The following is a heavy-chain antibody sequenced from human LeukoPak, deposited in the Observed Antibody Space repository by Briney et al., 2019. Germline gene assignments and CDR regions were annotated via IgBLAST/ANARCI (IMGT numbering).Heavy chain of an antibody. D-gene: IGHD2-8*01. Sequence: PSETLSLTCTVSGGSISSYYWSWIRQPPGKGLEWIGNNHYSGNTNYNPSLKSRVTISVDTSKKQFSLKLSSVTAADTAVYYCARSNTSVDAFDIWGQGTMVTVSS. J-gene: IGHJ3*02. CDR3: ARSNTSVDAFDI. CDR2: NHYSGNT. CDR1: GGSISSYY. V-gene: IGHV4-59*01.